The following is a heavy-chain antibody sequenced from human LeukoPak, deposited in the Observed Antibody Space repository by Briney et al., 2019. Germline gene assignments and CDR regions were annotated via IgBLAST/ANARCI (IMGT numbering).Heavy chain of an antibody. V-gene: IGHV3-7*01. CDR2: IKQDGSEK. J-gene: IGHJ4*02. CDR3: ARDSSGYLDY. Sequence: PGGSLRLSCAASGFTLNVYEMNWVRQAPGMGLEWVANIKQDGSEKYYVDSVKGRFTISRDNAKNSLYLQMNSLRAEDTAVYYCARDSSGYLDYWGQGTLVTVSS. D-gene: IGHD3-22*01. CDR1: GFTLNVYE.